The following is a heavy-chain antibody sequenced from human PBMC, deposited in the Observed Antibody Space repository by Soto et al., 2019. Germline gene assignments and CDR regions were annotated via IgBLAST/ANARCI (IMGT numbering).Heavy chain of an antibody. CDR1: GSTFSSKS. Sequence: PGGYLRPSSAASGSTFSSKSMNWVRQAPGKGLEWVSSISSSSSYIYYGDSVKGRFTISRDNAKNSLYLQMNTLRAEYTAVDYCARDPRKGPLWGQGTMVAV. CDR2: ISSSSSYI. V-gene: IGHV3-21*01. J-gene: IGHJ3*01. CDR3: ARDPRKGPL.